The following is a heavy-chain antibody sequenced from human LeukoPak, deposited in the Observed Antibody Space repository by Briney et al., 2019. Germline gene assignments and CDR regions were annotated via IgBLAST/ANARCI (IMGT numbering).Heavy chain of an antibody. V-gene: IGHV4-39*01. J-gene: IGHJ6*03. D-gene: IGHD3-10*01. Sequence: PSETLSLTCTVSGGSISSSHYYWGWIRQPPGKGLEWIGTIYYSGTTYYNPSLESRVTISEDTSKNQFSLTLKSVTAAGTAVYYCARQISDYYYYYIDVWGKGTTVTVSS. CDR3: ARQISDYYYYYIDV. CDR2: IYYSGTT. CDR1: GGSISSSHYY.